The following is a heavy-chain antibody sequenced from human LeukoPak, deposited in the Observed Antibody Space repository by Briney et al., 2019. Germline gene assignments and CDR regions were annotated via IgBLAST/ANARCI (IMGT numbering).Heavy chain of an antibody. V-gene: IGHV4-4*07. CDR2: IYTSGST. D-gene: IGHD6-13*01. CDR3: ARDRSIPYYSSSLARGLDWFDP. CDR1: GGSISSYY. Sequence: SETLSLTCTGSGGSISSYYWSWIRQPAGKGLEWIGRIYTSGSTNYNPSLKSRVTMSVDTSKNQFSLKLSSVTAADTAVYYCARDRSIPYYSSSLARGLDWFDPWGQGTLVTVSS. J-gene: IGHJ5*02.